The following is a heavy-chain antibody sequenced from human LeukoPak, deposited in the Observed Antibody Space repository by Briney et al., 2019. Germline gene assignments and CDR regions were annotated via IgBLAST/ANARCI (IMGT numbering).Heavy chain of an antibody. Sequence: PGGSLRLSCAASGFTFSSYEMNWVRQAPGKGLEWVAVIWYDGSNKYYADSVKGRFTISRDNSKNTLYLQMNSLRAEDTAVYYCAREYYDYVWGSPPDYWGQGTLVTVSS. CDR2: IWYDGSNK. V-gene: IGHV3-33*08. D-gene: IGHD3-16*01. J-gene: IGHJ4*02. CDR3: AREYYDYVWGSPPDY. CDR1: GFTFSSYE.